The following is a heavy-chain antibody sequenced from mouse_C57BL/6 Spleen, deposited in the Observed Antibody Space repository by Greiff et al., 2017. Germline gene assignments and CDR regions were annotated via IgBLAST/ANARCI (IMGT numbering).Heavy chain of an antibody. J-gene: IGHJ2*01. CDR3: TTDEYDGEGFDY. CDR2: IDPENGDT. D-gene: IGHD2-14*01. Sequence: EVQLQQSGAELVRPGASVKLSCTASGFNIKDYYMHWVKQRPEQGLEWIGWIDPENGDTKYALKFQGKATITADTTSDAAYLQLSSLTSDDTAVFDSTTDEYDGEGFDYWGQGNTLTVT. CDR1: GFNIKDYY. V-gene: IGHV14-4*01.